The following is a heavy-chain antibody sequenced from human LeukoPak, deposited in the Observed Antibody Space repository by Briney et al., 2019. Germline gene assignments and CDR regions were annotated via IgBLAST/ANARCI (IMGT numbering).Heavy chain of an antibody. D-gene: IGHD6-6*01. CDR1: GYTFTSYG. J-gene: IGHJ4*02. CDR2: ISAYNGNT. V-gene: IGHV1-18*01. Sequence: ASVKVSCKASGYTFTSYGISWVRQAPGQGLEWMGWISAYNGNTNYAQKLQGRVTMTTDTSTSTVYMELSSLRSEDTAVYYCARGGYSSSIFDYWGQGTLVTVSS. CDR3: ARGGYSSSIFDY.